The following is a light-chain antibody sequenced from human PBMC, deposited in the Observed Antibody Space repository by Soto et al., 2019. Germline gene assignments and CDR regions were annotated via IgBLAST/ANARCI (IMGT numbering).Light chain of an antibody. Sequence: DLQMTQSPSTLSASVGDRVTITCRASQSISNWLAWYQQKPGKVPKLLIYKASTVESGVPSRFSGRESGTEFTLTISSLQPDDFATYYCQQYYSYPYTLGQGTKLEIK. CDR3: QQYYSYPYT. J-gene: IGKJ2*01. CDR2: KAS. V-gene: IGKV1-5*03. CDR1: QSISNW.